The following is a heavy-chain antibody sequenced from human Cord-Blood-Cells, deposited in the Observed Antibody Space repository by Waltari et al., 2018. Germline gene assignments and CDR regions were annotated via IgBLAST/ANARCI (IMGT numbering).Heavy chain of an antibody. CDR3: ASLNSSSNAFDI. Sequence: VQLVQSGAAVTKPGASVKVSCKASGYTFTGSYMHWVRQAPGKGLEWMGWINPNSGGTNYAQKFQGRVTMTRDTSISTAYMELSRLRSDDTAVYYCASLNSSSNAFDIWGQGTMVTVSS. CDR2: INPNSGGT. CDR1: GYTFTGSY. D-gene: IGHD6-6*01. V-gene: IGHV1-2*02. J-gene: IGHJ3*02.